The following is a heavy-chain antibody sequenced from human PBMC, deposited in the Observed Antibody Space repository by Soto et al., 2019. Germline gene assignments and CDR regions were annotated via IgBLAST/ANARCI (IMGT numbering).Heavy chain of an antibody. CDR3: VNGYSKGGV. V-gene: IGHV3-23*01. CDR2: ISGSGGSI. J-gene: IGHJ6*03. D-gene: IGHD1-1*01. Sequence: EVQMLESGGGLVQPGGSLRLSCAAYGFTFSTYAMNWVRQGPGNGLEWVSAISGSGGSIHYADSVKGRFTISRDNSKNTLYLQMNILSDEQKAVYHCVNGYSKGGVWGKGTTVTVSS. CDR1: GFTFSTYA.